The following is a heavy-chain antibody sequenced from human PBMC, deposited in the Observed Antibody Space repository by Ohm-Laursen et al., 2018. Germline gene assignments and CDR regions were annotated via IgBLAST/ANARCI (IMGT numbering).Heavy chain of an antibody. D-gene: IGHD3-22*01. J-gene: IGHJ4*02. CDR1: GFTFRSYA. CDR3: AKEGEGIFDSSYFFDY. Sequence: GSLRLSCAASGFTFRSYAMTWGRQAPGKGLEWDSSITNSNGGHSTYYADSVKGRFTISRDNAKNTLLLQMSWLSAEVTAVYYCAKEGEGIFDSSYFFDYWGQGALVTVSS. V-gene: IGHV3-23*01. CDR2: ITNSNGGHST.